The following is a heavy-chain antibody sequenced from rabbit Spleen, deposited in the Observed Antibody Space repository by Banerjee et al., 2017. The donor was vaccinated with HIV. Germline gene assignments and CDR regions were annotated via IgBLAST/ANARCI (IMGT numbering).Heavy chain of an antibody. D-gene: IGHD1-1*01. CDR1: GFSFSSGYY. J-gene: IGHJ4*01. Sequence: QQQLVESRGGLVRPGASLTLTCKASGFSFSSGYYISWVRQAPGKGLEWIGCIGAGSGTTYYASWAKGRFTISKTSSTTVTLRMTSLTAADTATYFCASGYSDIYFGLWGPGTLVTVS. CDR3: ASGYSDIYFGL. V-gene: IGHV1S45*01. CDR2: IGAGSGTT.